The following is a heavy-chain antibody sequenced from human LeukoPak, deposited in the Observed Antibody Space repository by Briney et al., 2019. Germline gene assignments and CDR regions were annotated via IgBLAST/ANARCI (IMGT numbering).Heavy chain of an antibody. V-gene: IGHV4-61*02. CDR1: GGSISSGSYY. CDR3: ARDSRYCSSTSCSRIDY. J-gene: IGHJ4*02. CDR2: IYTSGST. Sequence: PSETLSLTCTVSGGSISSGSYYWSWIRQPAGKGLEWIGRIYTSGSTNYNPSLKSRVTISVDTSKNQFSLKLSSVTAADTAVYYCARDSRYCSSTSCSRIDYWGQGTLVTVSS. D-gene: IGHD2-2*01.